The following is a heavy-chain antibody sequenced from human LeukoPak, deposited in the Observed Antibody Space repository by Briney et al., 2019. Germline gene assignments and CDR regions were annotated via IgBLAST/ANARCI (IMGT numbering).Heavy chain of an antibody. CDR2: TYYRSKWSN. V-gene: IGHV6-1*01. J-gene: IGHJ4*02. CDR1: GDSVSSNSVT. D-gene: IGHD4-17*01. Sequence: SQTLSLTCAISGDSVSSNSVTWNWIRQSPSRGLEWLGRTYYRSKWSNNYAVSVKSRITINSDTSKNQFALQLNSVTPEDTAVYYCARGSNDYRDYSFDYWGQGTLVTVSS. CDR3: ARGSNDYRDYSFDY.